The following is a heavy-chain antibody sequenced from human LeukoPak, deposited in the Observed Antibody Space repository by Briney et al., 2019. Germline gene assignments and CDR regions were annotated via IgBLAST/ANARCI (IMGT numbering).Heavy chain of an antibody. D-gene: IGHD2-2*03. V-gene: IGHV3-23*01. CDR2: ISGSGGRT. J-gene: IGHJ3*02. CDR3: AIPTCSGSGYCSTSDPFHT. CDR1: GFTFYNYG. Sequence: PGGSLRLSCAASGFTFYNYGIGWVRQAPGKGVEWVSGISGSGGRTYYADSVKGRFTISRDNSKNTLFLQLNSLGVEDTATYYCAIPTCSGSGYCSTSDPFHTWGQGTMVTVSS.